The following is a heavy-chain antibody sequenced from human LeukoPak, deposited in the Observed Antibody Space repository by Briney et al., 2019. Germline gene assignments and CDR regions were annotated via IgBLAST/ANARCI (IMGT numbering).Heavy chain of an antibody. D-gene: IGHD3-22*01. Sequence: GGSLRLSCAASGFTFSDYYMSWSRQAPGRGLEWVSYIISSGSTIYYADSVKGRFTISRDNAKNSLYLQMNSLRAEDTAVYYCARDPPAGDSSGSFDYWGQGTLVTVSS. CDR2: IISSGSTI. CDR1: GFTFSDYY. CDR3: ARDPPAGDSSGSFDY. V-gene: IGHV3-11*01. J-gene: IGHJ4*02.